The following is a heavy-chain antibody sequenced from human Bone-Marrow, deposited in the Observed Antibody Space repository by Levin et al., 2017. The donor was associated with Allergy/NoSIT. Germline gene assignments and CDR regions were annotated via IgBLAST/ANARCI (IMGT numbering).Heavy chain of an antibody. CDR1: GFSFDDYT. J-gene: IGHJ6*02. CDR2: ISWDGATT. D-gene: IGHD1-26*01. Sequence: ETLSLTCAGSGFSFDDYTMHWVRQTSGKGLEWVSLISWDGATTYYGDSVKGRVTVSRDNRNNSLYLQINVLRAEDSGFYFCAKAPELAIAVGGLDVWGQGTTVTVS. V-gene: IGHV3-43D*04. CDR3: AKAPELAIAVGGLDV.